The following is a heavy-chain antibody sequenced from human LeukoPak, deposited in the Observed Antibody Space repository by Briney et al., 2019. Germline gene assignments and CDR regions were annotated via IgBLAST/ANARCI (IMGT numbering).Heavy chain of an antibody. CDR1: EFTFSSYA. D-gene: IGHD3/OR15-3a*01. V-gene: IGHV3-30*18. CDR3: AKAHLLDWLLPFDY. CDR2: VSYDGSDK. J-gene: IGHJ4*02. Sequence: GGSLRLSCAASEFTFSSYAMHWVRQAPGKGLEWVALVSYDGSDKYYADSVKGRFTISRDNSKNTLYLQMNSLGGEDTAVYYCAKAHLLDWLLPFDYWGQGTLVTVSS.